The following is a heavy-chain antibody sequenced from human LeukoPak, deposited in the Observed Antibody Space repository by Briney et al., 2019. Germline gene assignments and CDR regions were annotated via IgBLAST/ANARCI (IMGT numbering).Heavy chain of an antibody. Sequence: SETLSLTCAVSGGSISSGGYSWSWIRQPPGKGLEWIGYIYHSGSTYYNPSLKSRVTISVDTSKNQFSLKLSSVTAADTAVYYCARDPNTNGDKGAQRAFDIWGQGTMVTVSS. V-gene: IGHV4-30-2*01. CDR2: IYHSGST. D-gene: IGHD4-17*01. J-gene: IGHJ3*02. CDR1: GGSISSGGYS. CDR3: ARDPNTNGDKGAQRAFDI.